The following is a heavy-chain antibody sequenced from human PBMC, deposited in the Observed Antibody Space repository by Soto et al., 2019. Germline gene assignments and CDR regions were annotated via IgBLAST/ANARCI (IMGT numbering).Heavy chain of an antibody. V-gene: IGHV1-2*02. Sequence: QVQLVQSGAEVKKPGASVKVSCKASGYTFTGYYMHWVRQAPGQGLEWMGWINPNSGGTNYEQKFQGRVTMTRDTSISTAYMELSRLRSDDTAVYYCARAVTVVIQSYWGQGTLVTVSS. CDR1: GYTFTGYY. CDR2: INPNSGGT. J-gene: IGHJ4*02. CDR3: ARAVTVVIQSY. D-gene: IGHD2-21*01.